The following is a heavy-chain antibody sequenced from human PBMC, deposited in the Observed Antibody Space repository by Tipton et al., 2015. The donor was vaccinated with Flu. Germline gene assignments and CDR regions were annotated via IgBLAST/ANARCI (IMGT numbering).Heavy chain of an antibody. Sequence: TLSLTCTVSGVSISSGSFYWSWIRQPAGKGLEWLGHFYTSGNTNYSPSLKSRITISVDTSKNQFSLKLSSVTAADTAVYYCARRDYDILTGSRAFDIWGQGTMVTVSP. CDR1: GVSISSGSFY. V-gene: IGHV4-61*09. J-gene: IGHJ3*02. CDR3: ARRDYDILTGSRAFDI. D-gene: IGHD3-9*01. CDR2: FYTSGNT.